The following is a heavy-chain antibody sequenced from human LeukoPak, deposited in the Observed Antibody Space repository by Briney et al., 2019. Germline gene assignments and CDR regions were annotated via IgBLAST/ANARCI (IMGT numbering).Heavy chain of an antibody. CDR3: VRNRLQEEGHIPYYYYGMDV. D-gene: IGHD2-21*01. V-gene: IGHV3-21*01. J-gene: IGHJ6*04. Sequence: GGSLRLSCAVSGFTFSPYAMNWVRQAPGKGLEWVSSISPSSAYIFYADSVKGRLTISRDDAKNSLYLQMSSLRVGDTAVYYCVRNRLQEEGHIPYYYYGMDVWGKGTTVIVSS. CDR2: ISPSSAYI. CDR1: GFTFSPYA.